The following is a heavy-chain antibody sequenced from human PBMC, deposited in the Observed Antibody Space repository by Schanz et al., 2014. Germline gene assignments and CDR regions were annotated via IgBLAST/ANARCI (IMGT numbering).Heavy chain of an antibody. J-gene: IGHJ3*02. CDR2: INSDGTKR. V-gene: IGHV3-30*04. CDR1: GFTFSIYA. Sequence: VQLLESGGGLVQPGGSLRLSCSASGFTFSIYAMHWVRQAPGKGLEWVAFINSDGTKRFYADSVKSRFTISRDNSRNTLYLQMNSLRAEDTAVYYCARDGYSVVVISPTESFDIWGQGTMVTVSP. D-gene: IGHD2-21*01. CDR3: ARDGYSVVVISPTESFDI.